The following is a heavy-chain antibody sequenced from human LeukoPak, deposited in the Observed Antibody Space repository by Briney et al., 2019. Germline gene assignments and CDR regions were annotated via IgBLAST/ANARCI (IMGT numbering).Heavy chain of an antibody. CDR3: ARDREEDAFDI. CDR2: ISYDGSNK. V-gene: IGHV3-30*03. J-gene: IGHJ3*02. CDR1: GFTFSSYG. Sequence: GRSLRLSCAASGFTFSSYGMHWVRQAPGKGLEWVAVISYDGSNKYYADSVKGRFTISRDNSKNTLYLQMNSLRAEDTAVYYCARDREEDAFDIWGQGTMVTVSS.